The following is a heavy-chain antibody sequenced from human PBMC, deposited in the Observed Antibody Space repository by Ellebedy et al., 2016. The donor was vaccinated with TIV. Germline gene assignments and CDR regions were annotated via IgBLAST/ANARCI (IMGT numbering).Heavy chain of an antibody. D-gene: IGHD4-17*01. CDR3: ASFYGDPNGGWLDP. J-gene: IGHJ5*02. CDR1: GGSFSGYY. V-gene: IGHV4-34*01. CDR2: INHSGST. Sequence: SETLSLTCAVYGGSFSGYYWGWIRQPPGKGLEWIGEINHSGSTNYNPSLKSRVTISVDTSKNQFSLKLSSVTAADTAVYYCASFYGDPNGGWLDPWGQGTLVTVSS.